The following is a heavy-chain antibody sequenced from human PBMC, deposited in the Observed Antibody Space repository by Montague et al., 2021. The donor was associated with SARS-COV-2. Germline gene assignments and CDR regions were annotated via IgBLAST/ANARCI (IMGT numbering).Heavy chain of an antibody. CDR1: GASISPSDYY. Sequence: SETLSLTCTVSGASISPSDYYWVWIRQPTGKELVLNGSIHYIGNTYYNPSLESRVTISVDTSENQFSLKLRSVIAADTAVRYCARLLPDGTVVSSDKRFDPWGQGTLVTVSS. D-gene: IGHD2-21*01. CDR2: IHYIGNT. V-gene: IGHV4-39*01. CDR3: ARLLPDGTVVSSDKRFDP. J-gene: IGHJ5*02.